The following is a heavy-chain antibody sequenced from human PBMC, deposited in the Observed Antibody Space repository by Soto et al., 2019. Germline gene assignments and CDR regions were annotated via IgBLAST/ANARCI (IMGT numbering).Heavy chain of an antibody. D-gene: IGHD3-16*02. Sequence: EVQLVESGGGLVQPGGSLKLSCAASGFTVSGSAVHWVRQASGKGLEWVGRIRSKTNSYATAYAASVKGRFTISRDDSKTPAYLQRTSLKTEDTAVYYCPGHWGNLSSPRAFDIWGQGTMVTVSS. CDR3: PGHWGNLSSPRAFDI. V-gene: IGHV3-73*01. CDR1: GFTVSGSA. J-gene: IGHJ3*02. CDR2: IRSKTNSYAT.